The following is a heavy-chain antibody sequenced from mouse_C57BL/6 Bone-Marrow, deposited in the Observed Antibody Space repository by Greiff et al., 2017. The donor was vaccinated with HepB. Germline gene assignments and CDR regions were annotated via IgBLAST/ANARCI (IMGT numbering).Heavy chain of an antibody. CDR2: INYDGSST. J-gene: IGHJ2*01. D-gene: IGHD1-1*01. CDR3: ARDRGGSSLFDY. Sequence: EVQLVESEGGLVQPGSSMKLSCTASGFTFSDYYMAWVRQVPEKGLEWVANINYDGSSTYYLDSLKSRFIISRDNAKNILYLQMSSLKSEDTATYYCARDRGGSSLFDYWGQGTTLTVSS. V-gene: IGHV5-16*01. CDR1: GFTFSDYY.